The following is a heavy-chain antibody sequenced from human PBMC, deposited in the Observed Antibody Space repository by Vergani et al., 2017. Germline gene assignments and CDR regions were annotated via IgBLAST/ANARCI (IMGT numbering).Heavy chain of an antibody. CDR1: GGSISSGSYY. J-gene: IGHJ3*02. Sequence: QVQLQESGPGLVKPSQTLSLTCTVSGGSISSGSYYWSWIRQPAGKGLEWIGRIYYSGSTYYNPSLKSRVTISVDTSKNQFSLKLSSVTAADTAVYYCARHAGRSDYGAAGRAFDIWGQGTMVTVSS. CDR3: ARHAGRSDYGAAGRAFDI. D-gene: IGHD4-17*01. CDR2: IYYSGST. V-gene: IGHV4-61*02.